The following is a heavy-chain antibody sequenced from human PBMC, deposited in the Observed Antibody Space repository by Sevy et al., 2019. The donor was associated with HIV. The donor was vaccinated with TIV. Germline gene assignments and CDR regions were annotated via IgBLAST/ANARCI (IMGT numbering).Heavy chain of an antibody. CDR3: AEDGGEFEGFDP. Sequence: GGSLRLSCAASGFTFSSYAMSWVRQAPGKGLEWVSAISGSGGSTYYADSVKGRFTISSDNSKNTLYLQMNSLRAEDSAVYYCAEDGGEFEGFDPWGQGTLVTVSS. D-gene: IGHD3-10*01. V-gene: IGHV3-23*01. J-gene: IGHJ5*02. CDR1: GFTFSSYA. CDR2: ISGSGGST.